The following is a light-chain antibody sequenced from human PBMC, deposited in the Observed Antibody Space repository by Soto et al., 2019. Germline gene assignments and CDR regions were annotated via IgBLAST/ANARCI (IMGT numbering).Light chain of an antibody. CDR1: QGISNY. J-gene: IGKJ1*01. CDR3: QRYNSAPWT. Sequence: DIQMTQSPASLSASVGDRVIITCRASQGISNYLAWYQQKPGKTPKLLIYAASTLQSGVPSRFSGSGSGTDFTLSISSLQPEDVATYYCQRYNSAPWTFGQGTKVEIK. CDR2: AAS. V-gene: IGKV1-27*01.